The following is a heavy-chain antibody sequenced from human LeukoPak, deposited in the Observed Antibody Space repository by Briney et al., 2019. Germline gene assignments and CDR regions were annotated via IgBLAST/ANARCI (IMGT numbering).Heavy chain of an antibody. V-gene: IGHV3-48*02. D-gene: IGHD2-15*01. CDR2: IDSSNSPI. CDR1: GLTFSTYN. CDR3: ARDRCSGGSCYFDY. Sequence: GGSLTLSCAASGLTFSTYNMNWVRQAPGKGLEWVSYIDSSNSPIYYADSVKGRFTISRDNGKNSLYLQMNSLRDEDTAVYYCARDRCSGGSCYFDYWGQGTLVTVSS. J-gene: IGHJ4*02.